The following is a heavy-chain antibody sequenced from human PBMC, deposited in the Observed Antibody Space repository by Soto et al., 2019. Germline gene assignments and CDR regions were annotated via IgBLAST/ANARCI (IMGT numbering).Heavy chain of an antibody. D-gene: IGHD2-21*02. CDR2: IYYSGST. V-gene: IGHV4-38-2*01. Sequence: NPSETLSLTGSVSGYLVSSGYYWGWGRQTPGKGLEWIGSIYYSGSTYNNPSLRSRVSMSIDTSKDQFSLKLKSVTAADTALYFCARQRTSVVTQAYFDVWGPGSLVTVSS. CDR3: ARQRTSVVTQAYFDV. J-gene: IGHJ4*02. CDR1: GYLVSSGYY.